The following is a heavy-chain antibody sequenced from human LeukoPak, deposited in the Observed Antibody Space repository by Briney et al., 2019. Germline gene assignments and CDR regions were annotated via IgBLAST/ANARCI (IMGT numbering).Heavy chain of an antibody. Sequence: GGSLRLSCTASGFTFGDYAMSWVRQAPGKGLEWVGFIRSKAYGGTTEYAASVKGRFTISRDDSKSIAYLQMNSLKTEDTAVYYCTRADCSGGSCYSAPPNYWGQGTLVTVSS. CDR2: IRSKAYGGTT. CDR3: TRADCSGGSCYSAPPNY. D-gene: IGHD2-15*01. V-gene: IGHV3-49*04. J-gene: IGHJ4*02. CDR1: GFTFGDYA.